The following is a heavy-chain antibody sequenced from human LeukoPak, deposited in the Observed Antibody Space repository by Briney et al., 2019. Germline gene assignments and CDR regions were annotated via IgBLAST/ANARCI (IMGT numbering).Heavy chain of an antibody. Sequence: ASVKVSCKASGYTFTSYGISWVRQAPGQGLEWMGGIIPIFGTANYAQKFQGRVTITADESTSTAYMELSSLRSEDTAVYYCARGGMIVHFDYWGQGTLVTVSS. D-gene: IGHD3-22*01. CDR1: GYTFTSYG. J-gene: IGHJ4*02. CDR2: IIPIFGTA. V-gene: IGHV1-69*13. CDR3: ARGGMIVHFDY.